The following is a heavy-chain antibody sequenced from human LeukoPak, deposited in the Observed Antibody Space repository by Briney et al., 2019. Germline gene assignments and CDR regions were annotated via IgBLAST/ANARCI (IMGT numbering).Heavy chain of an antibody. D-gene: IGHD6-19*01. CDR1: GCSMNSYC. CDR3: ARHGSGSSGSCRYYDY. Sequence: SETLSLTCIVSGCSMNSYCWSWIRQLPRKGLDWEGYIFYSGSTNYNPSLKSRVTISVDTSKTQCSLRLSSVTAAGTAVYYCARHGSGSSGSCRYYDYWGQGTLVTVSS. J-gene: IGHJ4*02. V-gene: IGHV4-59*08. CDR2: IFYSGST.